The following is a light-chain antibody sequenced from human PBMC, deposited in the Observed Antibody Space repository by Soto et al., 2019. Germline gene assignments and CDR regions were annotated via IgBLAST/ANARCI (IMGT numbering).Light chain of an antibody. CDR1: SSNIGAGYD. CDR3: QSYDSRPSALYV. Sequence: QSVLTQPPSVSGAPGQRVTISCTGSSSNIGAGYDVHWYQQLPGTAPKLLIYGNSNRPSGVPDRFSGSKSGTSASLAITGLQAEDEGDYYCQSYDSRPSALYVFGTGTKLTVL. J-gene: IGLJ1*01. CDR2: GNS. V-gene: IGLV1-40*01.